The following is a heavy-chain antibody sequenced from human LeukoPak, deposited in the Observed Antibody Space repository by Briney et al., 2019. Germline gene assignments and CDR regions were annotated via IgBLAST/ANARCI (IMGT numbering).Heavy chain of an antibody. Sequence: GGSLRLSCAASGFTFSSYGMHWVRQAPGKGLEWVAVISYDGSNKYYADSVKGRFTISRDNSKNTLYLQMNSLRAEDTAVYYCASYGPIIYWGQGTLVTVSS. D-gene: IGHD3-10*01. CDR1: GFTFSSYG. J-gene: IGHJ4*02. V-gene: IGHV3-30*03. CDR2: ISYDGSNK. CDR3: ASYGPIIY.